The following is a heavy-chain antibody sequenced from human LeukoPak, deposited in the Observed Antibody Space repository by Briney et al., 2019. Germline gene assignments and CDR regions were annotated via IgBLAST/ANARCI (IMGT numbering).Heavy chain of an antibody. V-gene: IGHV4-59*01. CDR3: ARTTTLYGDYYFDY. CDR1: GGSISSYY. J-gene: IGHJ4*02. Sequence: PSETLSLTRTVPGGSISSYYWSWIRQPPGKGLEWIGYIYYSGSTNYNPSLKSRVTISVDTSKNQFSLKLSSVTAADTAVYYCARTTTLYGDYYFDYWGQGTLVTVSS. D-gene: IGHD4-17*01. CDR2: IYYSGST.